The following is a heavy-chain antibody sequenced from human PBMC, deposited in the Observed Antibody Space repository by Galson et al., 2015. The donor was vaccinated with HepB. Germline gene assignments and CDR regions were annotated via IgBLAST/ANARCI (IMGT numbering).Heavy chain of an antibody. D-gene: IGHD6-19*01. CDR3: ARDRGSSVSGYSFDY. CDR1: GDSVSSNSAA. CDR2: TYYRSKWYN. Sequence: CAISGDSVSSNSAAWNWTRQSPSRGLEWLGRTYYRSKWYNDYAVSVKSRITINPDTSKNQFSLQLNSVTPEGTAVYYCARDRGSSVSGYSFDYWGQGTLVTVSS. J-gene: IGHJ4*02. V-gene: IGHV6-1*01.